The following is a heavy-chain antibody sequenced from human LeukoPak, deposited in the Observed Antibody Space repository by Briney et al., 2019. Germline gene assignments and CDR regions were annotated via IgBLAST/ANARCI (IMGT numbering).Heavy chain of an antibody. J-gene: IGHJ3*02. CDR1: GYTFTGYY. V-gene: IGHV1-18*04. CDR2: ISAYNGNT. D-gene: IGHD1-26*01. Sequence: ASVKVSCKASGYTFTGYYMHWVRQAPGQGLEWMGWISAYNGNTNYAQKLQGRVTMTTDTSTSTAYMELRSLRSDDTAVYYCARDEGAGSGSYYWAFDIWGQGTMVTVSS. CDR3: ARDEGAGSGSYYWAFDI.